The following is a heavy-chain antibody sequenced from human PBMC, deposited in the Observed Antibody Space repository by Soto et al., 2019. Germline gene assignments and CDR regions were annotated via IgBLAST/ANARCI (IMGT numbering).Heavy chain of an antibody. CDR1: GYTFTSYG. D-gene: IGHD3-22*01. V-gene: IGHV1-18*01. CDR2: ISAYNGNT. J-gene: IGHJ4*02. Sequence: ASVKVSCKASGYTFTSYGISWVRQAPGQGLEWMGWISAYNGNTNYAQKLQGRVTMTTDTSTSTAYMELRSLISDDTAVYYCARDYDSSGYDTGAFYFDYWGQGTLVTVSS. CDR3: ARDYDSSGYDTGAFYFDY.